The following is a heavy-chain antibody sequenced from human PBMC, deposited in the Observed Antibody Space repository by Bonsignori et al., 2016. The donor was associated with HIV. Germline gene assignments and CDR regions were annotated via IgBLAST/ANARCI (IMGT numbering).Heavy chain of an antibody. J-gene: IGHJ4*02. CDR1: GAPFSGFD. V-gene: IGHV1-18*01. CDR2: ISSYNGET. D-gene: IGHD2-21*01. Sequence: HLVQSGGEVKNPGASVKVSCKSSGAPFSGFDISWVRQAPGQGLEWMGWISSYNGETRFSQKFQDRVTLTMDKSAITTSMELRSLRSDDTAVYYCTRLRPIAYLVGYSDEWGQGTLVIVSS. CDR3: TRLRPIAYLVGYSDE.